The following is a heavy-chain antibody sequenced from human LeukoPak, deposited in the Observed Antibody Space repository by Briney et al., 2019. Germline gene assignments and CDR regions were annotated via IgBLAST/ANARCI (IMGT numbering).Heavy chain of an antibody. D-gene: IGHD2/OR15-2a*01. CDR3: VSFYETY. CDR1: GNYW. V-gene: IGHV3-74*01. J-gene: IGHJ4*02. Sequence: PGGSLRLSCVASGNYWMHWVRQAPGKGLVWVSHINSDGSWTSYADSVRGRFTISKDNAKNTVYLQMNSLRAEDTAVYYCVSFYETYWGRGTLATVSS. CDR2: INSDGSWT.